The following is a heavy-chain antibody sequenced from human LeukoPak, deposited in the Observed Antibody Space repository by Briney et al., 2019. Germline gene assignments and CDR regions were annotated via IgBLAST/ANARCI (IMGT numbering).Heavy chain of an antibody. CDR2: IDPSDSYT. V-gene: IGHV5-10-1*01. CDR1: GYTFTSYQ. J-gene: IGHJ3*01. D-gene: IGHD3-16*01. CDR3: AKWGAGGDFDV. Sequence: GESLKISCEGSGYTFTSYQIDWVRQMPGKGLEWMGRIDPSDSYTNYSPSFQGHVTISADTSISTAYLKWSSLKASDTAMYYCAKWGAGGDFDVWGQGTMVTVSS.